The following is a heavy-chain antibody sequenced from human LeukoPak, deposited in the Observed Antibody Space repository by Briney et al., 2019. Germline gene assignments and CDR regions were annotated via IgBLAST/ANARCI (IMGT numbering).Heavy chain of an antibody. D-gene: IGHD3-22*01. CDR1: GFTFDDYD. J-gene: IGHJ4*02. CDR2: INWNGGST. Sequence: GGSLRLSCAASGFTFDDYDMSWVRQAPGKGLEGFSHINWNGGSTGYADSVKGRFTISRDNAKNSLYLQMNSLRAEDTAFYYCARERLYDSRAYYPDYWGQGTLVTVSS. V-gene: IGHV3-20*04. CDR3: ARERLYDSRAYYPDY.